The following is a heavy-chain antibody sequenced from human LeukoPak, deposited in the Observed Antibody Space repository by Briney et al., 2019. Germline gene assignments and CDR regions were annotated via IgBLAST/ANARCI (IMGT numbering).Heavy chain of an antibody. CDR2: IKQDGSEK. V-gene: IGHV3-7*01. CDR3: ARDCSSTSCYAKLLDY. J-gene: IGHJ4*02. D-gene: IGHD2-2*01. CDR1: GFTFNSYW. Sequence: GGSLRLSCAASGFTFNSYWMSWVRQAPGKGLEWVANIKQDGSEKYYVDSVKGRFTISRDSAKNSLYLQMNSLRAEDTAVYYCARDCSSTSCYAKLLDYWGQGTLVTVSS.